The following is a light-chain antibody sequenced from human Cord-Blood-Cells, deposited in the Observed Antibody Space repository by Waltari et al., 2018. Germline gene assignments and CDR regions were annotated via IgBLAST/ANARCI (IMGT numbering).Light chain of an antibody. CDR3: QQSYSTPPMYT. V-gene: IGKV1-39*01. CDR1: QSISSY. Sequence: DIQMTQSPSSLSAYVGDSVTITCRASQSISSYLNWYQQKPGKAPKLLIYAASSLQSGVPSRFSGSGSGTDFTLTISSLQPEDFATYYCQQSYSTPPMYTFGQGTKLEIK. CDR2: AAS. J-gene: IGKJ2*01.